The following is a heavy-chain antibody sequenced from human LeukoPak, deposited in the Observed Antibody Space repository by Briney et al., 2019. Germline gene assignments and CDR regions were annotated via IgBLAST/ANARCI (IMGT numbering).Heavy chain of an antibody. Sequence: GGSLRLSCAASGFTFSTYEMNWFRQAPGKGLEWVSYISGSGNAIYYADSVKGRFTISRDNAKDSLYLQMNSVRVEDTAVYYCARESPGGYWGQGTLVTVSS. J-gene: IGHJ4*02. D-gene: IGHD3-10*01. V-gene: IGHV3-48*03. CDR1: GFTFSTYE. CDR3: ARESPGGY. CDR2: ISGSGNAI.